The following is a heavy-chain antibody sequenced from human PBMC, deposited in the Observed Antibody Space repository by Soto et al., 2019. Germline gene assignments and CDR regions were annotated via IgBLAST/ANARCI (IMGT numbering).Heavy chain of an antibody. Sequence: QVQLVESGGGVVQPGRSLRLSCAASGVTFSSHGMHWARQAPGKGLEWVALISSDGSKEYYADSVKGRFTISRDNSKNTLYLQMNSLRAEDTAMYSCVKGDPVLAYWGQGTLVTVSS. V-gene: IGHV3-30*18. J-gene: IGHJ4*02. CDR3: VKGDPVLAY. CDR2: ISSDGSKE. D-gene: IGHD2-21*01. CDR1: GVTFSSHG.